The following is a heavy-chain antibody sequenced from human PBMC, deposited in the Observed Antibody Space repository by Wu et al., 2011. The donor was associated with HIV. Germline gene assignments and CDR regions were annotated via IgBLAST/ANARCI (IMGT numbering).Heavy chain of an antibody. CDR3: ATDLDSPSIVGAGGGAFDI. CDR2: IIPIFGTA. Sequence: QVQLVQSGAEVKKPGSSVKVSCKASGGTFITYTISWVRQAPGQGLEWMGGIIPIFGTANYAQKFQGRVTMTEDTSTDTAYMELSSLRSEDTAVYYCATDLDSPSIVGAGGGAFDIWGQGTMVTVSS. J-gene: IGHJ3*02. CDR1: GGTFITYT. V-gene: IGHV1-69*14. D-gene: IGHD1-26*01.